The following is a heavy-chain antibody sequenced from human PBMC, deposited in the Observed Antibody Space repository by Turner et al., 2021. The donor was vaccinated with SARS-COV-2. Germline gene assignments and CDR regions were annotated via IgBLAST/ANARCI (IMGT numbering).Heavy chain of an antibody. CDR1: GFIFDDYD. Sequence: EVQLVESGGGLVQPGRSLRLSWAASGFIFDDYDVHWVRRAPGKGLEWVSGISWNSGSIGYADSVKGRFTISRDNAKNSLYLQINRLRAEDTALYYCAKDRGQLWPPRAGMDVWGQGTTVTVSS. D-gene: IGHD5-18*01. J-gene: IGHJ6*02. CDR3: AKDRGQLWPPRAGMDV. CDR2: ISWNSGSI. V-gene: IGHV3-9*01.